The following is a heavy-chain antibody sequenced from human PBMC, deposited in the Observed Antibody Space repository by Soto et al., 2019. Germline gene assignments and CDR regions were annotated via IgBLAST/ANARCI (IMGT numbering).Heavy chain of an antibody. J-gene: IGHJ6*02. D-gene: IGHD2-21*02. V-gene: IGHV3-21*01. CDR1: GLTFSNYY. CDR2: IRSGRDT. CDR3: AREETAWPLAYGLDV. Sequence: GGALRLSCAVSGLTFSNYYIHWVRQSPGKGLEWVSSIRSGRDTFYADSVKGRFSISRDDATSSVSLQMNSLRGGDTAVYFCAREETAWPLAYGLDVWGQGTTGTVSS.